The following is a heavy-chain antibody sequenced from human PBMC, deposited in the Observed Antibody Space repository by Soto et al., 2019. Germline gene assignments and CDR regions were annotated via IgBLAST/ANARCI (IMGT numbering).Heavy chain of an antibody. CDR1: GFTFSSYA. Sequence: ESGGGLVQPGGSLRLSCAASGFTFSSYAMTWVRQAPGKGLEWVSTISGSFRSTYYEDYVEVPLTISRDNSKNTMDLQMNSLRAEDTAVYYCARDPLGGGNRYGCCDSWVQGPLVPVSS. CDR2: ISGSFRST. CDR3: ARDPLGGGNRYGCCDS. D-gene: IGHD5-18*01. J-gene: IGHJ4*02. V-gene: IGHV3-23*01.